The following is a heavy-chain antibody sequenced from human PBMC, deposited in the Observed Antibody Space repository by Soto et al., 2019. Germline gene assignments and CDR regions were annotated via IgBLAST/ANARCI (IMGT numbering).Heavy chain of an antibody. CDR1: GDSIRNSRFY. Sequence: SETLSLTCSVSGDSIRNSRFYWAWVRQPPGEGLEWIGSIYHPGNAYYNPSLKSRVTIFVDTSKNQFSLKLTSVTAADSALDYCARDYFDSSDYTTNWFDPWGQGTLVS. D-gene: IGHD3-22*01. J-gene: IGHJ5*02. CDR3: ARDYFDSSDYTTNWFDP. CDR2: IYHPGNA. V-gene: IGHV4-39*01.